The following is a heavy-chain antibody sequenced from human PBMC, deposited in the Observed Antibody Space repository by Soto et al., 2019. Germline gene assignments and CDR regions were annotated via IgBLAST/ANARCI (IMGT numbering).Heavy chain of an antibody. D-gene: IGHD3-22*01. CDR2: ISGSGGST. V-gene: IGHV3-23*01. J-gene: IGHJ4*02. Sequence: GGSLRLSCAASGFTFSSYAMSWVRQAPGKGLEWVSAISGSGGSTYYADSVKGRFTISRDNSKNTLYLQMNSLRAEDTAVYYCAKQAPPVDYYDSSGYFSYWGQGTLVTVSS. CDR1: GFTFSSYA. CDR3: AKQAPPVDYYDSSGYFSY.